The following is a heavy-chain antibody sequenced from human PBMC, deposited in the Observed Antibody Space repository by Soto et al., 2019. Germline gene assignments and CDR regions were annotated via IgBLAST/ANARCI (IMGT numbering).Heavy chain of an antibody. J-gene: IGHJ5*02. CDR2: ITSNSGKT. V-gene: IGHV3-64D*06. CDR3: VKRDHTLLTGNH. CDR1: GFIFNNYA. D-gene: IGHD3-9*01. Sequence: GGSLRLSXLTSGFIFNNYAMHWVRQPPGKGLEYVSAITSNSGKTYYADSVKGRFTISRDSSKNTVFLHMSSLRAEDTAVYYCVKRDHTLLTGNHWGQGTLVTVSS.